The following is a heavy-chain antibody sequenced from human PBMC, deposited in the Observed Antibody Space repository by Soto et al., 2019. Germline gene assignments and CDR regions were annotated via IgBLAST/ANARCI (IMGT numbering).Heavy chain of an antibody. CDR2: ISGSGGST. Sequence: GGSLRLSCAASGFTFSSYAMSWVRQAPGKGLEWVSAISGSGGSTYYADSVKGRFTISRDNSKNTLYLQRNRLRAEDKIGYYGAKGRRRSYYYDSSGYFSTGDAFDIWGQGTMVTVSS. J-gene: IGHJ3*02. V-gene: IGHV3-23*01. CDR1: GFTFSSYA. CDR3: AKGRRRSYYYDSSGYFSTGDAFDI. D-gene: IGHD3-22*01.